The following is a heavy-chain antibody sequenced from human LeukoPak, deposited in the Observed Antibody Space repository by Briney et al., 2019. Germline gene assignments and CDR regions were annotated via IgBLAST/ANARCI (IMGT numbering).Heavy chain of an antibody. CDR3: ARVVIQAAAGTTDY. CDR1: GGSISSGSYY. Sequence: PSETLSLTCTVSGGSISSGSYYWSWIRQPAGKGLEWIGRIYTSGSTNYNPSLKSRVTISVDTTKNQFSLKLSSVTAADTAVYYCARVVIQAAAGTTDYWGQGTLSPSPQ. CDR2: IYTSGST. D-gene: IGHD6-13*01. V-gene: IGHV4-61*02. J-gene: IGHJ4*02.